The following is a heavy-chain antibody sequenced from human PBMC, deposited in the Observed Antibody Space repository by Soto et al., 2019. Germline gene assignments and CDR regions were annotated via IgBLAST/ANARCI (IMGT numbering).Heavy chain of an antibody. CDR1: GFTFSNAW. Sequence: GGSLRLSCTSSGFTFSNAWMSWVRQAPGKGLEWIGRIKGESDGGTTDYATPVKGRFSISRDQSKDTLYLHMNSLKTEDTAVYYCTTGLSNGYYNFDYWGQGTPVTVSS. V-gene: IGHV3-15*01. J-gene: IGHJ4*02. CDR2: IKGESDGGTT. D-gene: IGHD3-22*01. CDR3: TTGLSNGYYNFDY.